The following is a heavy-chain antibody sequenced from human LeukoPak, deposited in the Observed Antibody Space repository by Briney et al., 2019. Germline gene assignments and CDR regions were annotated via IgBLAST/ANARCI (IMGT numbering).Heavy chain of an antibody. J-gene: IGHJ4*02. D-gene: IGHD5-18*01. V-gene: IGHV1-2*02. CDR1: GYTFSGYY. Sequence: ASVKVSCKASGYTFSGYYLHWVRQAPGQGLEWMGWIHPKSGDTKYAPKFLGRVTLTRDTSATIVYTDLTWLTSDDTAVYYCSRGSGISYGGIDYWGQGTLVTVSS. CDR2: IHPKSGDT. CDR3: SRGSGISYGGIDY.